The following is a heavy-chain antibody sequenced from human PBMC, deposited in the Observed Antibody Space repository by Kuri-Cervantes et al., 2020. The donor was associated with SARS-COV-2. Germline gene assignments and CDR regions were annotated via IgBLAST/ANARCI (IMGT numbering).Heavy chain of an antibody. D-gene: IGHD2-21*01. V-gene: IGHV3-30*03. CDR3: ARDHFGVHDS. J-gene: IGHJ4*02. CDR2: ISYDGKKK. CDR1: GFTFSTSD. Sequence: LSLTCAASGFTFSTSDMHWVRQAPGKGLEWVAVISYDGKKKKCIGSGKGRFTISRDNSQNTVYLRMTNLRSEDTAMYYCARDHFGVHDSWGQGTLVTVSS.